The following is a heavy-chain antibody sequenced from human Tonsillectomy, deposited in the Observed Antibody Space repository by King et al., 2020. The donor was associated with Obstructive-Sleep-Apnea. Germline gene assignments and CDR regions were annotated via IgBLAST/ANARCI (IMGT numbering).Heavy chain of an antibody. J-gene: IGHJ4*02. CDR2: INHSGST. CDR1: GGSFSGYY. Sequence: QVQLQQWGAGLLKPSETLSLTCAVYGGSFSGYYWSWIRQPPGKGLEWIGEINHSGSTNYNPSLKSRVTISVDTSKNQFSLHLSSVTAADTAVYYCARFSYADYGSGSLGSWGQGTRVTVAS. CDR3: ARFSYADYGSGSLGS. D-gene: IGHD3-10*01. V-gene: IGHV4-34*01.